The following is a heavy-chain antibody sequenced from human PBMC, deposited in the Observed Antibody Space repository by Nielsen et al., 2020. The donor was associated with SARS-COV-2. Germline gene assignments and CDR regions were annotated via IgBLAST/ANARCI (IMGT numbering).Heavy chain of an antibody. CDR3: ARMATVETYYYGSGSYLPRPRDAFDI. Sequence: WLRQPPGKGLEWIGSIYYSGSTYYNPSLKSRVTISVDTSKNQFSLKLSSVTAADTAVYYCARMATVETYYYGSGSYLPRPRDAFDIWGQGTMVTVSS. D-gene: IGHD3-10*01. J-gene: IGHJ3*02. V-gene: IGHV4-39*07. CDR2: IYYSGST.